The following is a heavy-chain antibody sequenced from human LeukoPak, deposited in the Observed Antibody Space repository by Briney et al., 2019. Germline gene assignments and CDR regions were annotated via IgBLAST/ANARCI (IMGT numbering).Heavy chain of an antibody. CDR2: IYYSV. CDR3: ARHFSGAAAPLPFDY. Sequence: SETLSLTCTVSGGSISSYYWSWIRQPPGKGLEWIGYIYYSVDYNPSLKSRVTISVDTSKNQFSLKLSSVTAADTAVYYCARHFSGAAAPLPFDYWGQGTLVTVSS. D-gene: IGHD6-13*01. J-gene: IGHJ4*02. V-gene: IGHV4-59*08. CDR1: GGSISSYY.